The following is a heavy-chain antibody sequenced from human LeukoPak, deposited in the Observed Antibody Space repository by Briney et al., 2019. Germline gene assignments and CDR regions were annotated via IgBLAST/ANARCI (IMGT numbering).Heavy chain of an antibody. CDR3: AKSITFGGVIVPNDY. Sequence: SGGSLRLSCAASGFTFSSYSMNWVRQAPGKGLEWVSSISSSSSYIYYADSVKGRFTISRDNSKNTLYLQMNSLRAEDTAVYYCAKSITFGGVIVPNDYWGQGTLVTVSS. CDR1: GFTFSSYS. J-gene: IGHJ4*02. D-gene: IGHD3-16*02. CDR2: ISSSSSYI. V-gene: IGHV3-21*04.